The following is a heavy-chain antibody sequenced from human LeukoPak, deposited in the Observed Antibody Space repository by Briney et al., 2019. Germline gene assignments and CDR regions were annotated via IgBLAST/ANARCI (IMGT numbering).Heavy chain of an antibody. J-gene: IGHJ4*02. Sequence: ASVKVSCKASGYTFTSYDINWVRQATGQGLEWMGWMNPNSGNTGYAQKFQGRVTMTRNTSISTAYMELSSLRSEDTAVYYCVRVPVTYYYDSSGSLGYWGQGTLVTVSS. CDR3: VRVPVTYYYDSSGSLGY. D-gene: IGHD3-22*01. CDR1: GYTFTSYD. V-gene: IGHV1-8*01. CDR2: MNPNSGNT.